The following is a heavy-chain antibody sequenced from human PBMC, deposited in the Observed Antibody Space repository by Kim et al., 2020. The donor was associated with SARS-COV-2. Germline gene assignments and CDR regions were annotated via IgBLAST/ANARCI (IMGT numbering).Heavy chain of an antibody. CDR2: FDPEDGET. Sequence: ASVKVSCKVSGYTLTELSMHWVRQAPGKGLEWMGGFDPEDGETIYAQKFQGRVTMTEDTSTDTAYMELSSLRSEDTAVYYCATGGEWLVPPANWGQGTLGTVSS. CDR1: GYTLTELS. D-gene: IGHD6-19*01. CDR3: ATGGEWLVPPAN. V-gene: IGHV1-24*01. J-gene: IGHJ4*02.